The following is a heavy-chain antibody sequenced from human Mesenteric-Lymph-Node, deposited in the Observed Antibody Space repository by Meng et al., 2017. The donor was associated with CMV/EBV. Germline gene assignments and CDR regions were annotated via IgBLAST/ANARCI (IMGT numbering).Heavy chain of an antibody. Sequence: GGSLRLSCAASGFTFSSFTMHWVRQAPGKGLEWVALISYDGSNKYYADSVKGRFTISRDNSKNTLYLQMNSLRAEDTAVYYCAKGRVLSPFNYWGQGTLVTVSS. CDR2: ISYDGSNK. D-gene: IGHD3-16*01. J-gene: IGHJ4*02. CDR3: AKGRVLSPFNY. CDR1: GFTFSSFT. V-gene: IGHV3-30-3*01.